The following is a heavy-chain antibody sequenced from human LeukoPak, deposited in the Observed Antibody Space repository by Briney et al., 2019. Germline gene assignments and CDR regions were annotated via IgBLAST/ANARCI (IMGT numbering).Heavy chain of an antibody. CDR2: INHSGST. CDR3: ATLTTSNYYGMDV. D-gene: IGHD2/OR15-2a*01. CDR1: GGSISSGGYS. Sequence: SETLSLTCAVSGGSISSGGYSWSWIRQPPGKGLEWIGEINHSGSTNYNPSLKSRVTISVDTSKNQFSLKLSSVTAADTAVYYCATLTTSNYYGMDVWGQGTTVTVSS. J-gene: IGHJ6*02. V-gene: IGHV4-30-2*01.